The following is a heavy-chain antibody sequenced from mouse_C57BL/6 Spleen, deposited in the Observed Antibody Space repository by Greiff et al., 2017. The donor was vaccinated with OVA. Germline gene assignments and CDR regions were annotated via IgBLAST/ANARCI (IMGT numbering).Heavy chain of an antibody. J-gene: IGHJ1*03. D-gene: IGHD2-3*01. Sequence: VQLKQPGAELVKPGASVKMSCKASGYTFTSYWITWVKQRPGQGLEWIGDIYPGSGSTNYNEKFKSKATLTVDTSSSTAYMQLSSLTSEDSAVYYCARKIYDGYYDWYFDVWGTGTTVTVSS. CDR1: GYTFTSYW. V-gene: IGHV1-55*01. CDR3: ARKIYDGYYDWYFDV. CDR2: IYPGSGST.